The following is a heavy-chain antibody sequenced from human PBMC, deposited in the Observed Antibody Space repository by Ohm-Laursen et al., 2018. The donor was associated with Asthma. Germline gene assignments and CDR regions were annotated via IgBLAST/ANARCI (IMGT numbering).Heavy chain of an antibody. V-gene: IGHV1-69*13. CDR2: IIPIFGTA. Sequence: VKISCKASGYTFTNYGFSWVRQAPGQGLEWMRGIIPIFGTANYAQKFQGRVTITADESTSTAYMELSRLRSDDTAVYYCARDHLTIPGNWFDPWGQGTLVTVSS. CDR1: GYTFTNYG. J-gene: IGHJ5*02. CDR3: ARDHLTIPGNWFDP. D-gene: IGHD3-3*01.